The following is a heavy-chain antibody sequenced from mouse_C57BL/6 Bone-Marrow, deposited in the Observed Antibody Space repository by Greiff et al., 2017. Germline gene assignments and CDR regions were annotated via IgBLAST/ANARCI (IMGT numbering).Heavy chain of an antibody. CDR3: ARSPFNYGSSHWYVDV. V-gene: IGHV3-8*01. Sequence: VQLQESGPGLAKPSQTLSLTCSVTGYSITSDYWNWIRKFPGNKLEYMGYISYSGSTYYNPSLKSRISITRDTSKNQYYLQLNSVTTEDTATYXCARSPFNYGSSHWYVDVWGTGTTVTVSS. CDR2: ISYSGST. J-gene: IGHJ1*03. D-gene: IGHD1-1*01. CDR1: GYSITSDY.